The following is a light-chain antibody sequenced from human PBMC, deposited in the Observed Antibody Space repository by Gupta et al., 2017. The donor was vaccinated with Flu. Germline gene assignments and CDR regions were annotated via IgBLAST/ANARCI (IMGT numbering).Light chain of an antibody. J-gene: IGKJ1*01. CDR2: WAS. Sequence: IVMTQSPDSLAVSLGERATHNCKSSQNVLYISNNKNYLAWYQQKPGQPPKLLIYWASTRESGVPDRFSGSGSGTDFTLTISSLQAEDVAVYYCQQYYSTPWTFGQGTKVEIK. V-gene: IGKV4-1*01. CDR1: QNVLYISNNKNY. CDR3: QQYYSTPWT.